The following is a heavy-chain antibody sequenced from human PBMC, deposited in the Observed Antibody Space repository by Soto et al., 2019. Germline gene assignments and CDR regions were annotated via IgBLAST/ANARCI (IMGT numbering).Heavy chain of an antibody. CDR2: IYYSGST. CDR1: GGSISSYY. CDR3: ARQAPRMTTVIREPGFDY. Sequence: SETLSLTCTVSGGSISSYYWSWIRQPPGKGLEWIGYIYYSGSTNYNPSLKSRVTISVDTSKNQFSLKLSSVTAADTAVYYCARQAPRMTTVIREPGFDYWGQGTLVTVST. D-gene: IGHD4-17*01. V-gene: IGHV4-59*08. J-gene: IGHJ4*02.